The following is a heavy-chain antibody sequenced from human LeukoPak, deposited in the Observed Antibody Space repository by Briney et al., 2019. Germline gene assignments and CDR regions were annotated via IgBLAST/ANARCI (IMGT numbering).Heavy chain of an antibody. J-gene: IGHJ4*02. V-gene: IGHV3-74*01. CDR2: INSDGSST. CDR3: AKGGATVIDY. D-gene: IGHD4-17*01. Sequence: GGSLRLSCAASGFTFSNYWMHWVRQAPGKGLVWVSRINSDGSSTTSADSVKGRFTISRDNAKNTLYLQMNSLRAEDTAVYYCAKGGATVIDYRGPGTLVTVSS. CDR1: GFTFSNYW.